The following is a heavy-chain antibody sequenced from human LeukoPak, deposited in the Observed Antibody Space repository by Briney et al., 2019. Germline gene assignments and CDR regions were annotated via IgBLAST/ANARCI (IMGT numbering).Heavy chain of an antibody. CDR1: GFTFSTYW. Sequence: GRSLRLSCAASGFTFSTYWMNWYSQDPGKGLEWVGNINQDASEINYVDSVRGRFTISRDNAKNSLHLQMNSLRAEDTAVYYCATDRDNSDWQKRFDSWGQGTLVTVSS. V-gene: IGHV3-7*01. J-gene: IGHJ4*02. CDR3: ATDRDNSDWQKRFDS. CDR2: INQDASEI. D-gene: IGHD2-21*02.